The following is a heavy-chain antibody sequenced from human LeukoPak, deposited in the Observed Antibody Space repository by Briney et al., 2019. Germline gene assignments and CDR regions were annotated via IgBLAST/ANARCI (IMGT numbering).Heavy chain of an antibody. V-gene: IGHV3-7*01. Sequence: GGSLRLSCAASGFTFSSYAMSWVRQAPGKGLEWVANIKQDGSEKYYVDSVKGRFTISRDNAKNSLYLQMNSLRAEDTAVYYCARDQRSLDYWGQGTLVTVSS. J-gene: IGHJ4*02. CDR1: GFTFSSYA. CDR2: IKQDGSEK. D-gene: IGHD1-1*01. CDR3: ARDQRSLDY.